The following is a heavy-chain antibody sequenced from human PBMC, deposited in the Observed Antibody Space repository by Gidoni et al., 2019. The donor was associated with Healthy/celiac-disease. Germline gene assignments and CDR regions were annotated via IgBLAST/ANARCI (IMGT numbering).Heavy chain of an antibody. CDR3: ARGRYYYGSGSYYSYYYYGMDV. CDR1: GGSFSGYY. CDR2: INHSGST. D-gene: IGHD3-10*01. J-gene: IGHJ6*02. V-gene: IGHV4-34*01. Sequence: QVQLQQWGAGLLKPSETLSLTCAVYGGSFSGYYWSWIRQPPGKGLEWIGEINHSGSTNYNPSLKSRVTISVDTSKNQFSLKLSSVTAADTAVYYCARGRYYYGSGSYYSYYYYGMDVWGQGTTVTVSS.